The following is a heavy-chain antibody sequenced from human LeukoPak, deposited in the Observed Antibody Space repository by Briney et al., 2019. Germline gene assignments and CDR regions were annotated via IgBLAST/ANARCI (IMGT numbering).Heavy chain of an antibody. Sequence: SGPALVKPTQALTLTCTFSGFSLSTSGMCVSWIRQPPGKALEWLALIDWDDDKYYSTSLKTRLTISKDTSKNQVVLTMTNMDPVDTATYYCARTLVAGSSWYYFDYWGQGTLVTVSS. J-gene: IGHJ4*02. V-gene: IGHV2-70*01. CDR2: IDWDDDK. CDR3: ARTLVAGSSWYYFDY. D-gene: IGHD6-13*01. CDR1: GFSLSTSGMC.